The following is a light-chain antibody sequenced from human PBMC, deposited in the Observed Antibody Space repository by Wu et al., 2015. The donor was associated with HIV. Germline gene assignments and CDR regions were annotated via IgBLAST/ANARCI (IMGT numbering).Light chain of an antibody. Sequence: DIQMTQSPSTLSASVGDRVTLTCRASQSVYSWLAWYQHKPGKASKLLIYKASTLESGVPSRFSGSGSGTEFTLTISSLQPDDFATYYCQQYNTYWTFGLGTKVDIK. V-gene: IGKV1-5*03. CDR3: QQYNTYWT. CDR1: QSVYSW. CDR2: KAS. J-gene: IGKJ1*01.